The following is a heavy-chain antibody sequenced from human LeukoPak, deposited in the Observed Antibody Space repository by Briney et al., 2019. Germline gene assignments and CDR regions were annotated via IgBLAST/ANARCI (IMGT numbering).Heavy chain of an antibody. CDR3: ARGGWNYAYYYMDV. V-gene: IGHV3-21*01. Sequence: PGGSLRLSCAGSGFTFSNYSINWVRQAPGKGLEWVSSISPSSHYIYYADSVKGRFTISRDNAKNSLYLQMNSLRAEDTAVYYCARGGWNYAYYYMDVWGKGTTVTVSS. D-gene: IGHD1-7*01. CDR1: GFTFSNYS. CDR2: ISPSSHYI. J-gene: IGHJ6*03.